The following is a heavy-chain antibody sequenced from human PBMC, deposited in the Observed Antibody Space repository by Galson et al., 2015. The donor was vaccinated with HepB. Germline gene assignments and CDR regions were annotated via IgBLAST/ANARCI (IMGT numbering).Heavy chain of an antibody. CDR3: ARDGNDYYYYYGMDV. CDR2: IYSGGST. CDR1: GFTVSSNY. D-gene: IGHD1-1*01. Sequence: SLRLSCAASGFTVSSNYMSWVRQAPGKGLEWVSVIYSGGSTYYADSVKGRFTISRDNSKNTLYLQMNSLRAEDTAVYYCARDGNDYYYYYGMDVWGQGTTVTVSS. V-gene: IGHV3-66*01. J-gene: IGHJ6*02.